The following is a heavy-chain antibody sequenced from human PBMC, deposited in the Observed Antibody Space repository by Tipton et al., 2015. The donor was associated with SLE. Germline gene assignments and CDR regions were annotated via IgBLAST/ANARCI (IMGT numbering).Heavy chain of an antibody. J-gene: IGHJ3*02. D-gene: IGHD3-10*01. CDR2: IYYSGST. Sequence: TLSLTCIVSGGSISSSSYYWGWIRQPPGKGLEWIGSIYYSGSTYYNPSLKSRVTISVDTSKNQFSLKLSSVTAADTAVYYCAREPSMVGAFDIRGQGTMVTVSS. CDR3: AREPSMVGAFDI. CDR1: GGSISSSSYY. V-gene: IGHV4-39*07.